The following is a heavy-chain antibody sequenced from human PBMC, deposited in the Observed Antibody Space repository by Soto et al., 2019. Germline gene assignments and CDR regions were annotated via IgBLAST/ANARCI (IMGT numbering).Heavy chain of an antibody. D-gene: IGHD2-15*01. CDR2: ISAYNGNT. V-gene: IGHV1-18*01. CDR3: ARDTVLLPHSQFDP. J-gene: IGHJ5*02. Sequence: GASVKVSCKASGGTFSSYAISWVRQAPGQGLEWMGWISAYNGNTNYAQKLQGRVTMTTDTSTSTAYMELRSLRSDDTAVYYCARDTVLLPHSQFDPWGQGTMVTVSS. CDR1: GGTFSSYA.